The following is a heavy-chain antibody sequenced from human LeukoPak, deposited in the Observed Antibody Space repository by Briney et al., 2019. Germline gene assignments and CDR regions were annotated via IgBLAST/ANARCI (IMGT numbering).Heavy chain of an antibody. CDR2: MKQDGSEK. Sequence: GGSLRLSCAASGFTFSGYWMTWVRQAPGKGLEWVANMKQDGSEKYYVDSVKGRFTISRDNAKNSLYLQMNSLRAEDTAVYYCARDTAGADYWGQGTLVTVSS. CDR3: ARDTAGADY. J-gene: IGHJ4*02. V-gene: IGHV3-7*03. D-gene: IGHD1-26*01. CDR1: GFTFSGYW.